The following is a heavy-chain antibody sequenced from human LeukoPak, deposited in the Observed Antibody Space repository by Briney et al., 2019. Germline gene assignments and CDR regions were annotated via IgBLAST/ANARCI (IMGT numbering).Heavy chain of an antibody. J-gene: IGHJ4*02. CDR3: ARDISYSSLDY. Sequence: PGGSLRLSCVASGFTFSSYGMRWVRQAPGKGLETVALIWYDGTRKNYADSVKGRFTISRDDSKKTLYLQMTSLRAEDTAIYYCARDISYSSLDYWGQGTLVTVSS. D-gene: IGHD6-13*01. CDR1: GFTFSSYG. CDR2: IWYDGTRK. V-gene: IGHV3-33*01.